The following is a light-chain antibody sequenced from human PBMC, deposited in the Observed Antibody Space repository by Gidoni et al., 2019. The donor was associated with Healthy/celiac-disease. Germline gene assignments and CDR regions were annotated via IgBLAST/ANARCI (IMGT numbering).Light chain of an antibody. CDR2: GAS. CDR3: QQYGSSPLFT. Sequence: EMVLTQSPGTLSLSPGARATLSCRASQSVSSNYLAWYQQNPGQAPRLLIYGASYRATGIPDRFSGSGSGTDFTLTISRLEPEDFAVYFCQQYGSSPLFTFGPGTKVEIK. CDR1: QSVSSNY. V-gene: IGKV3-20*01. J-gene: IGKJ3*01.